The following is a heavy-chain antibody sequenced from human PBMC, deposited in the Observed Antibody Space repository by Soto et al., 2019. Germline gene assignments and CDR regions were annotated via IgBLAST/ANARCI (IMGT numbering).Heavy chain of an antibody. CDR1: GYTFTSHY. CDR2: TNPTGSNK. J-gene: IGHJ5*02. D-gene: IGHD1-26*01. Sequence: QVQLLQSGAEVKEPGASVKISCQTFGYTFTSHYVHWVRQAPGQGLEWMAVTNPTGSNKLYAQNFRGRLTLTTGKSTGTMYMELKSLRPDDSAVYYCARDLSDTYDGRSYWWCDPWGQGTLVTVSS. CDR3: ARDLSDTYDGRSYWWCDP. V-gene: IGHV1-46*01.